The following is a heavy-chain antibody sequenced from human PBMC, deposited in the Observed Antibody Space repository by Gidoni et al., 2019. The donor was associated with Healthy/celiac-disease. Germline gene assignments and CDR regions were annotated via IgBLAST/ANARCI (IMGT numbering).Heavy chain of an antibody. V-gene: IGHV1-2*04. CDR2: INPNSGGT. D-gene: IGHD3-3*01. J-gene: IGHJ6*02. Sequence: QVQLVQSGAEVKTPGASVKVSCKASGYTFTGYYMPWVRPAPGQGLEWMGWINPNSGGTNYAQKFQGWVTMTRDTSISTAYMELSRLRSDDTAVYYCARDQKLVGYYDFWSGPRPYYYGMDVWGQGTTVTVSS. CDR3: ARDQKLVGYYDFWSGPRPYYYGMDV. CDR1: GYTFTGYY.